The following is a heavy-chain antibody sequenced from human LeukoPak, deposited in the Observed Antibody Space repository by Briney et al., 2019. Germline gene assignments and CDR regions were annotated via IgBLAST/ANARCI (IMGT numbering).Heavy chain of an antibody. CDR1: GGAFTIHG. CDR3: ARDQNHYGSGKYLGYVDS. D-gene: IGHD3-10*01. CDR2: IIPSIEIA. J-gene: IGHJ4*02. Sequence: SVRVSCKAYGGAFTIHGISWVRQAPGQGLEWMGRIIPSIEIANYAQRFQGRVTITADRSTTTAYMELTSLTPEDTAVYYCARDQNHYGSGKYLGYVDSWGQGTLVTVSS. V-gene: IGHV1-69*04.